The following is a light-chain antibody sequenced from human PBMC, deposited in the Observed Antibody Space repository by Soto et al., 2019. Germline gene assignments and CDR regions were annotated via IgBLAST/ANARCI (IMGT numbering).Light chain of an antibody. CDR2: GAS. Sequence: MVLTPSPATLSLSPGTRATLSCRAGQDVSSNLAWSQQKPGQPPSLLIYGASTRSTGTPARFSGSGSGTDFTLTISSLEPEDFAVYYCQQYNNWPRTFGRGTKVDTK. J-gene: IGKJ1*01. V-gene: IGKV3-15*01. CDR3: QQYNNWPRT. CDR1: QDVSSN.